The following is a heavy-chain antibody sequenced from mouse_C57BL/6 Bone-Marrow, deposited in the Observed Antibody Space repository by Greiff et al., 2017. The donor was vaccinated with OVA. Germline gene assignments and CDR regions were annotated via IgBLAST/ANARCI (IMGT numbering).Heavy chain of an antibody. V-gene: IGHV5-9*01. CDR2: ISGGGGNT. J-gene: IGHJ3*01. CDR3: ARQGYYYGSSPFAY. D-gene: IGHD1-1*01. Sequence: EVKLMESGGGLVKPGGSLKLSCAASGFTFSSYTMSWVRQTPEKRLEWVATISGGGGNTYYPDSVKGRFTISRDNAKNTLYLQMSSLRSEDTALYYCARQGYYYGSSPFAYWGQGTLVTVSA. CDR1: GFTFSSYT.